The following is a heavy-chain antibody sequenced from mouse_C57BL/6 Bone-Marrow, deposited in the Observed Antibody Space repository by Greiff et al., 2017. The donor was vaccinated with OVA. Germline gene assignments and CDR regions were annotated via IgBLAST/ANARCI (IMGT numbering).Heavy chain of an antibody. CDR2: ISSGSSTI. J-gene: IGHJ4*01. D-gene: IGHD1-1*01. V-gene: IGHV5-17*01. Sequence: EVKLMESGGGLVKPGGSLKLSCAASGFTFSDYGMHWVRQAPEKGVEWVAYISSGSSTIYYADTVKGRFTISRDNAKNTLFLQMTSLRSEDTAMYYCASPYYYGSSPYAMDYWGQGTSVTVSS. CDR1: GFTFSDYG. CDR3: ASPYYYGSSPYAMDY.